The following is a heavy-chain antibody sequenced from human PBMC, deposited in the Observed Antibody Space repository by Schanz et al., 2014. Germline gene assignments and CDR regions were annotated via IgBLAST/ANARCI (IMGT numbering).Heavy chain of an antibody. Sequence: EVQLLESGGCLVQPGGSLRLSCAASGFGFSGYAMSWVRQAPGKGLEWVSGINCNGATTYYADSVKGRFTISRDNPKNSVYLQMSSLRAEDTAVYYCARASTTISSWPSDFWGQGTLVTVSS. CDR2: INCNGATT. CDR3: ARASTTISSWPSDF. J-gene: IGHJ4*02. CDR1: GFGFSGYA. D-gene: IGHD6-6*01. V-gene: IGHV3-23*01.